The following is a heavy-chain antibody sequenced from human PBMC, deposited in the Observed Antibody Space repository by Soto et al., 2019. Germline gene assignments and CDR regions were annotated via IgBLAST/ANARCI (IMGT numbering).Heavy chain of an antibody. CDR1: GDSVSSGNYY. V-gene: IGHV4-61*01. Sequence: QVQLQESGPGLVKPSETLSLTCTVSGDSVSSGNYYWSWIRQPPGKALEWIGYISDSGSTNYNPSLKSRVTISVDTSKNQFSLKLSSVTAADTAVHYCARGNYYGLGRGRSMDVWGQGTTVTVSS. CDR3: ARGNYYGLGRGRSMDV. J-gene: IGHJ6*02. D-gene: IGHD3-10*01. CDR2: ISDSGST.